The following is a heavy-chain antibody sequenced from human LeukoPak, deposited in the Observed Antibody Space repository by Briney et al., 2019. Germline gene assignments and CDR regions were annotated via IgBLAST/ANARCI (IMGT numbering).Heavy chain of an antibody. D-gene: IGHD2/OR15-2a*01. CDR1: GFTFSIYD. V-gene: IGHV3-23*01. J-gene: IGHJ4*02. CDR2: ISGGGGKT. Sequence: PGGSLRLSWAASGFTFSIYDLSWVRQAPGKGLEWVSAISGGGGKTYYADSVKGRFTISRDNSKKTLYLQMNSLRAEDTAVYYCAKNNTRAEPENYWGQGTLVTVSS. CDR3: AKNNTRAEPENY.